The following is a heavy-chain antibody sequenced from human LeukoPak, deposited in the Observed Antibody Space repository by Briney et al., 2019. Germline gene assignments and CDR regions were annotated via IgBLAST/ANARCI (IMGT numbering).Heavy chain of an antibody. CDR1: GGPISSYY. CDR3: ARHIPSYCSSTSCYTARGMDV. Sequence: SDTLSLTCTVSGGPISSYYWSWIRQPPGKGLEWIGYIYYSGCTNYNPSLKSRVTISVDTSKNQFSLKLSSVTAADTAVYYCARHIPSYCSSTSCYTARGMDVWGQGTTVTVSS. V-gene: IGHV4-59*08. CDR2: IYYSGCT. J-gene: IGHJ6*02. D-gene: IGHD2-2*02.